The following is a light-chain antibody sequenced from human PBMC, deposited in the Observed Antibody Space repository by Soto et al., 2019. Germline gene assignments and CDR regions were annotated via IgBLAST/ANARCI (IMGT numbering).Light chain of an antibody. CDR1: QSVSSN. CDR2: GAS. CDR3: QPYNNWWT. V-gene: IGKV3-15*01. Sequence: EIVMTQSPATLSVSPGERATLSCRASQSVSSNLAWYQQKPGQAPRLLIYGASTRATGIPARFSGSVYGTELTLTISSLQSEDFAVDYCQPYNNWWTFGHGTNV. J-gene: IGKJ1*01.